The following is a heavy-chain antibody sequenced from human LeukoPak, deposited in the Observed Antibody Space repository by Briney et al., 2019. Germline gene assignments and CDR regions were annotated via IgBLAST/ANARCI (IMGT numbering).Heavy chain of an antibody. CDR1: GFTFSRYG. CDR2: ISSSSSTI. Sequence: GGSLRLSCAGSGFTFSRYGFNWVRQAPGKGLEWVSYISSSSSTIYYADSVKGRFTISRDNAKNSLYLQMNSLRAEDTAVYYCARDRVELGWGAFEIWGQGTMVTVSS. V-gene: IGHV3-48*01. D-gene: IGHD7-27*01. J-gene: IGHJ3*02. CDR3: ARDRVELGWGAFEI.